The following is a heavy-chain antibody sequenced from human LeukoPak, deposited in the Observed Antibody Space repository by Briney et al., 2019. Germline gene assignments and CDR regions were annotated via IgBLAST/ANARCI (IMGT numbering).Heavy chain of an antibody. CDR2: ISYDGSNK. Sequence: GRSLRLSCAASGFTFSSYAVHWVRQAPGKGLEWVAVISYDGSNKYYADSVKGRFTISRDNSKNTLYLQMNSLRAEDTAVYYCARAYYDFWSGYLAWGQGTLVTVSS. CDR3: ARAYYDFWSGYLA. J-gene: IGHJ5*02. V-gene: IGHV3-30-3*01. D-gene: IGHD3-3*01. CDR1: GFTFSSYA.